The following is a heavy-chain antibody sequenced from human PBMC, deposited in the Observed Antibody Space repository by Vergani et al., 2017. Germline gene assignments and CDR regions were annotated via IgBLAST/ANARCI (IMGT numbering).Heavy chain of an antibody. Sequence: QVHLVQSGAEVKKPGASVKVSCEASGYTFTDYYLNWVRQVPGQGHEWMGSINPKSGDTDYAERFEGRVTMTRDTSISTGFLEITRLTSDDSAFYYCTRTYYVVSAGFLPRFDSWGQGTQVIVSS. CDR1: GYTFTDYY. V-gene: IGHV1-2*02. CDR3: TRTYYVVSAGFLPRFDS. CDR2: INPKSGDT. D-gene: IGHD3-10*02. J-gene: IGHJ5*01.